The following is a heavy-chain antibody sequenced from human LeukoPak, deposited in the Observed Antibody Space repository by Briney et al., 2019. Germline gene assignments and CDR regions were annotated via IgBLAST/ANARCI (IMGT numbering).Heavy chain of an antibody. V-gene: IGHV3-7*01. Sequence: QAGGSLRLSCAASGSTFSNYWMSWVRRAPGKGLEWVANIKQDGSETYYVDSVRGRFTISRDNAKKSLYLQMNSLRAEDTAVYYCAREFWGAYRVDFFDYWGQGTLVTVSS. J-gene: IGHJ4*02. CDR2: IKQDGSET. CDR1: GSTFSNYW. D-gene: IGHD3-3*01. CDR3: AREFWGAYRVDFFDY.